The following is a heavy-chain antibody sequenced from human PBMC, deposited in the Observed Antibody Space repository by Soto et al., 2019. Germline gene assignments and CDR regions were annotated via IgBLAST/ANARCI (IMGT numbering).Heavy chain of an antibody. J-gene: IGHJ2*01. CDR2: IWYDGSNK. CDR3: GRGDTDVVNSYFDP. Sequence: QVQLVESGGGVVQPGRSLRLSCAASGFTFSSYGMHWVRQAPGKGLEWVAVIWYDGSNKYYADSVKSRFTSARDNSKNSLCLQMNSLRAEDTAVYYCGRGDTDVVNSYFDPWGRGSLVTFS. V-gene: IGHV3-33*01. CDR1: GFTFSSYG. D-gene: IGHD5-18*01.